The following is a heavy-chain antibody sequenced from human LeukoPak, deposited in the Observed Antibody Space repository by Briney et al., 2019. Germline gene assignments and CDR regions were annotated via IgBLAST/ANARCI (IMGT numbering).Heavy chain of an antibody. Sequence: SETLSLTCAVYGGSFSGYYWSWIRQPPGKGLEWIGEINHSGSTNYNPSLKSRVTISVDTSKNQFSLKLSSVTAAGTAVYYCARGDLYSSSSWRFDYWGQGTLVTISS. V-gene: IGHV4-34*01. CDR1: GGSFSGYY. D-gene: IGHD6-6*01. CDR3: ARGDLYSSSSWRFDY. CDR2: INHSGST. J-gene: IGHJ4*02.